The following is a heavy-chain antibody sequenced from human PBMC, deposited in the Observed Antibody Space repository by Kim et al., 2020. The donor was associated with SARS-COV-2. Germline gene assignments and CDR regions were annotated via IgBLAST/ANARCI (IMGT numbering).Heavy chain of an antibody. D-gene: IGHD5-12*01. J-gene: IGHJ6*02. V-gene: IGHV6-1*01. CDR3: AKEVATIRVSYYYYGMDV. Sequence: SQTLSLTCAISGDSVSSNSAAWNWIRQSPSRGLEWLGRTYYRSKWYNDYAVSVKSRITINPVTSKNQFSLQLNSVTPEDTAVYYCAKEVATIRVSYYYYGMDVWGQGTTVTVSS. CDR1: GDSVSSNSAA. CDR2: TYYRSKWYN.